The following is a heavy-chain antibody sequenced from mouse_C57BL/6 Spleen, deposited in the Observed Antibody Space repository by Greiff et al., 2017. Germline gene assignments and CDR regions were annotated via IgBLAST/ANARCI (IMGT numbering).Heavy chain of an antibody. J-gene: IGHJ2*01. CDR2: ISAGGSYT. Sequence: EVQLQESGGGLVKPGGSLKLSCAASGFTFSSYAMSWVRQTPEKRLEWVATISAGGSYTYYPDNVKGRFTISRDNAKNNLYLQRSHLKSEDTAMYYCARQLRLNYFDYWGQGTTLTVSS. CDR1: GFTFSSYA. V-gene: IGHV5-4*01. D-gene: IGHD3-2*02. CDR3: ARQLRLNYFDY.